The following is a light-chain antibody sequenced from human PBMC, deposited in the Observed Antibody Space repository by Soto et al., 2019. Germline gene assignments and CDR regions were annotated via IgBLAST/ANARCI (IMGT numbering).Light chain of an antibody. J-gene: IGLJ2*01. Sequence: QSALTQPASVSGSPGQSITISCTGTSSDFGGYNYVSWYQQHPGKAPKLMIYDVSNRPSGVSNRFSGSKSGNTASLTISGLHAEDEAVYYCSSYTSSSTAVFGGGTKLTVL. CDR3: SSYTSSSTAV. CDR2: DVS. V-gene: IGLV2-14*01. CDR1: SSDFGGYNY.